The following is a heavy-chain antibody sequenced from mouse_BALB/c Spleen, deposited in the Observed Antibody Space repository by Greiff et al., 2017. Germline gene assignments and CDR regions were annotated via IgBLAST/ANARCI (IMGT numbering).Heavy chain of an antibody. Sequence: EVKLLESGGGLVKPGGSLKLSCAASGFTFSDYYMYWVRQTPEKRLEWVATISDGGSYTYYPDSVKGRFTISRDNAKNNLYLQMSSLKSEDTAMYYCARSSGTDGYAMDYWGQGTSVTVSS. CDR1: GFTFSDYY. CDR3: ARSSGTDGYAMDY. V-gene: IGHV5-4*02. D-gene: IGHD4-1*01. J-gene: IGHJ4*01. CDR2: ISDGGSYT.